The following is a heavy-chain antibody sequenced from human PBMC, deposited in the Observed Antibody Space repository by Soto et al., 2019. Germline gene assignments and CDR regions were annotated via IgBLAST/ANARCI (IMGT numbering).Heavy chain of an antibody. CDR3: ARGRDGYNYIDY. CDR2: INPNSGGT. CDR1: GFTFTGYY. Sequence: GASVKVSCKASGFTFTGYYMHWVRQAPGQGLEWMGWINPNSGGTNYAQKFQGWVTMTRDTSISTAYMELSRLRSDDTAVYYCARGRDGYNYIDYWGQGTLVTVSS. J-gene: IGHJ4*02. D-gene: IGHD5-12*01. V-gene: IGHV1-2*04.